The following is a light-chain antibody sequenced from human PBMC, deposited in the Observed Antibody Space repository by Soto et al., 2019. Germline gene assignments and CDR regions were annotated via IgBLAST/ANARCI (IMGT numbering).Light chain of an antibody. V-gene: IGKV1-9*01. CDR3: QQLNSYPLT. CDR2: AAS. Sequence: IQLTQSPSSLSASVGDRVTITCRASLGISSYLDWYQQKPGKAPKLLIYAASTLQSGVPSRFSGSGSGTDFTLTISSLQPEDFETYYCQQLNSYPLTFGGGTKVDIK. CDR1: LGISSY. J-gene: IGKJ4*01.